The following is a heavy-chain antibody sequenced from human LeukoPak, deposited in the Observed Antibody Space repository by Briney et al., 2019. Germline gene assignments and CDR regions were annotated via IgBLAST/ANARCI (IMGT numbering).Heavy chain of an antibody. J-gene: IGHJ4*02. V-gene: IGHV3-73*01. CDR1: GFTFSGFY. Sequence: PGGSLRLSCAASGFTFSGFYMHWVRQASGKGLEWVGLIRSKPNSYTTVYAASVQGRFTISRDDSKNTAYLQMNSLKAEDTAVYYCTKVQEMATILPPFHYWSQGTLVTVSS. CDR2: IRSKPNSYTT. D-gene: IGHD5-24*01. CDR3: TKVQEMATILPPFHY.